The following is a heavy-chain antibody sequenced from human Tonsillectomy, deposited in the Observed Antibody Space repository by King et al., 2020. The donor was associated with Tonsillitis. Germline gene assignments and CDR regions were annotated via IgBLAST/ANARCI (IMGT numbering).Heavy chain of an antibody. J-gene: IGHJ5*02. Sequence: QLQESGPVLVKPSQTLSLTCTVSCGSISGGAYYWIWIRQHPGRCLEWIGDIYNSDNTYYNPSLQSRLTISVDTSKNQLSLKLRSVTAADTAVYYCGRYEGGVFDLWGQGTLVTVSS. V-gene: IGHV4-31*03. CDR1: CGSISGGAYY. CDR3: GRYEGGVFDL. D-gene: IGHD2-15*01. CDR2: IYNSDNT.